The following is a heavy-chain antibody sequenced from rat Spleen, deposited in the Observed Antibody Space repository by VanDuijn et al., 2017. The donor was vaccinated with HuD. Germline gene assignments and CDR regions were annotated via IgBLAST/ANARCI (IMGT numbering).Heavy chain of an antibody. CDR1: GFSLISNS. CDR3: ARASFDY. CDR2: IWGDGST. V-gene: IGHV2-1*01. J-gene: IGHJ2*01. Sequence: QVQLKESGPGLVQPSQTLSLICTVSGFSLISNSVHWVRQPPGKGLEWMGGIWGDGSTDYNSALKSRLSISRDTSKSQVFLQMNSLQTDDTAIYFCARASFDYWGQGVMVTVSS.